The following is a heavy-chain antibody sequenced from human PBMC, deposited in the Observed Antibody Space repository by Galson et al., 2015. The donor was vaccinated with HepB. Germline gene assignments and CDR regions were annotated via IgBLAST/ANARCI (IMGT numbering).Heavy chain of an antibody. CDR3: ARSSYSSSLITQFDY. D-gene: IGHD6-13*01. V-gene: IGHV1-69*13. CDR2: IIPIFGTA. Sequence: SVKVSCKASGGTFSSYAISWVRQAPGQGLEWMGGIIPIFGTANYAQKFQGRVTITADESTSTAYMELSSLRSEDTAVYYCARSSYSSSLITQFDYWGQGTLVTVSS. CDR1: GGTFSSYA. J-gene: IGHJ4*02.